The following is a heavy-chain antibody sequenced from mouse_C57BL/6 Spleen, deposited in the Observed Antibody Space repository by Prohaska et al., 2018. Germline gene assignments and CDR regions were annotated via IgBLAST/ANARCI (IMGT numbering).Heavy chain of an antibody. CDR1: GYTFTDYY. CDR3: APSYYYINLLDY. CDR2: INPNNGGT. V-gene: IGHV1-26*01. Sequence: LKISCKASGYTFTDYYMNWVKQSHGKSLEWIGDINPNNGGTSYNQKFKGKATLTVDKSSITAYMELRSLTSEDSAVYYCAPSYYYINLLDYWDQSTTLTVSS. D-gene: IGHD1-1*01. J-gene: IGHJ2*01.